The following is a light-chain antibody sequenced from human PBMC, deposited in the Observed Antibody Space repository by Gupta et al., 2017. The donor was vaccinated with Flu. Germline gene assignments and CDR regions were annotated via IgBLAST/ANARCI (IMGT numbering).Light chain of an antibody. V-gene: IGKV3-11*01. CDR2: DAS. Sequence: EIVLTQSPATLSLSPGERATLSCRASQSVSSSLAWYQQKPGQAPRLLIYDASNRATGTPARFSGSGFGTDFTLTISSLEPEDFAVYYCQQRSNWPPLTFGGGTKVEIK. J-gene: IGKJ4*01. CDR3: QQRSNWPPLT. CDR1: QSVSSS.